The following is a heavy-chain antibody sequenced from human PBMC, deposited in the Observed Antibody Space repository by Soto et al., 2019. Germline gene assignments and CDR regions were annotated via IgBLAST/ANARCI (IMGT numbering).Heavy chain of an antibody. V-gene: IGHV3-33*01. CDR1: GFSFSDHG. Sequence: QVQLVETGGGVVQPGRSLRLSCAASGFSFSDHGMHWVRQAPVKGLEWVAAIWHDGSNKYYADSVRGRFTVSRDNSENTLYLQMNSLRAEDTAVYYCARDLGAYGVSAFDMWGQGTMVTVSS. J-gene: IGHJ3*02. CDR2: IWHDGSNK. CDR3: ARDLGAYGVSAFDM. D-gene: IGHD4-17*01.